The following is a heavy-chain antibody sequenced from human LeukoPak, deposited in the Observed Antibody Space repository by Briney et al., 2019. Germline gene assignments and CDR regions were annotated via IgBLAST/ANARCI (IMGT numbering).Heavy chain of an antibody. CDR1: GGSINSYY. D-gene: IGHD6-13*01. Sequence: SETLSLTCTVSGGSINSYYWSWIRQPPGKGLEWIGYIYYSGSTNYNPSLKSRVTISVDTSKNQFSLKLSSVTAADTAVYYCARDQRSPSIAAAGDPFAFDIWGQGTMVTVSS. V-gene: IGHV4-59*01. CDR2: IYYSGST. J-gene: IGHJ3*02. CDR3: ARDQRSPSIAAAGDPFAFDI.